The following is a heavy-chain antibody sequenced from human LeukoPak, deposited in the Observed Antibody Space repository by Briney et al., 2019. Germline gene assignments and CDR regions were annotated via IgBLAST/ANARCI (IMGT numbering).Heavy chain of an antibody. CDR2: ISGSSGTI. Sequence: PGGSLRLSCAASGFTFSKNGMSWVRQAPGKGLEWVSSISGSSGTILYADSVKGRFTISRDNAKNSLYLQMNSLRAEDTALYYCAKDYDSSGYYPDYWGQGTLVTVSS. CDR1: GFTFSKNG. CDR3: AKDYDSSGYYPDY. V-gene: IGHV3-23*01. D-gene: IGHD3-22*01. J-gene: IGHJ4*02.